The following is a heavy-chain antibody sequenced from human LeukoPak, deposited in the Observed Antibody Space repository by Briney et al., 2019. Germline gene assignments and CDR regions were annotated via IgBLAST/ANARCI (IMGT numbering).Heavy chain of an antibody. CDR1: GGTFSSYA. Sequence: ASVKVSCKASGGTFSSYAISWVRQAPGQGLERMGGIIPIFGTANYAQKFQGRVTITADESTSTAYMELSSLRSEDTAVYYCASPARAGGSGWYADPYGMDVWGQGTTVTVSS. J-gene: IGHJ6*02. CDR2: IIPIFGTA. V-gene: IGHV1-69*13. D-gene: IGHD6-19*01. CDR3: ASPARAGGSGWYADPYGMDV.